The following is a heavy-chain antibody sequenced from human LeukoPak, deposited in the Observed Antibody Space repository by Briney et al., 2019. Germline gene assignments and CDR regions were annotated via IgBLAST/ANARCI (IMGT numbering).Heavy chain of an antibody. Sequence: PSETLSLTCSVSGGSISGYYWTWIRQPPGKGLEWIGYIYYSGSTNYNPSLKSRVTISVDTSKNQFSLKLSSVTAADTAVYYCARGYSSGWSLMPDYWGQGTLVTVSS. D-gene: IGHD6-19*01. CDR3: ARGYSSGWSLMPDY. CDR1: GGSISGYY. J-gene: IGHJ4*02. V-gene: IGHV4-59*01. CDR2: IYYSGST.